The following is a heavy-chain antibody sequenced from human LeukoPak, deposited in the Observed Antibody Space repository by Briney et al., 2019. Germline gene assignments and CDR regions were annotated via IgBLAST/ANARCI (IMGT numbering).Heavy chain of an antibody. CDR1: GYTFTSYA. Sequence: ASVKVSCKASGYTFTSYAISWVRQAPGQGLEYMGWISAYNGATNYAQKFQGRVTLTTDSSTRTAYMELSSLRSEDTAVYYCARGTNVVVPAAITRQRQNWFDPWGQGTLVTVSS. CDR2: ISAYNGAT. CDR3: ARGTNVVVPAAITRQRQNWFDP. V-gene: IGHV1-18*01. D-gene: IGHD2-2*02. J-gene: IGHJ5*02.